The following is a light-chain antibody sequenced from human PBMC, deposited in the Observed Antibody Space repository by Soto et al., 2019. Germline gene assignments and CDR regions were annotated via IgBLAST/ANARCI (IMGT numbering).Light chain of an antibody. J-gene: IGLJ1*01. CDR3: SSYTSSSTYV. Sequence: QSALTQPASVSGSPGQSITISCTGTSSDVGGYNYVSWYQQHPGKAPKLMIYEVSNRPSGVSNRFSGSKSGNTASLTISGLVAEDEADYYCSSYTSSSTYVFGTGTKLTVL. CDR1: SSDVGGYNY. CDR2: EVS. V-gene: IGLV2-14*01.